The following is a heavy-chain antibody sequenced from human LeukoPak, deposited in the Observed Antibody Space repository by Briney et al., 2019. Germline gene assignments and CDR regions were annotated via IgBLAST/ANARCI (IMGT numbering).Heavy chain of an antibody. CDR3: ARARRGDDFWSGYYYYYYMDV. D-gene: IGHD3-3*01. J-gene: IGHJ6*03. CDR1: GYTFTSYD. CDR2: MNPNSGNT. Sequence: GASVKVSCKASGYTFTSYDINWLRQATGQGLEWMGWMNPNSGNTGYAQKFQGRVTITRNTSISTAYMELSSLRSEDTAVYYCARARRGDDFWSGYYYYYYMDVWAKGPRSPSP. V-gene: IGHV1-8*03.